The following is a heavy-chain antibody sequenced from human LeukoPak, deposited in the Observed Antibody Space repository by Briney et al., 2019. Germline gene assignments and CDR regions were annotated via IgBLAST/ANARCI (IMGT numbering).Heavy chain of an antibody. Sequence: SETLSLTCTVSAGSIGSGRYYWSWIRQPGGKGLEWIGRIYNSGSTNYNPSLKSRVTISVDTSKNQFSLKLSSVTAADTAVYYCARSIIRGVPRYFDYWGQGTLVTVSS. CDR1: AGSIGSGRYY. CDR2: IYNSGST. CDR3: ARSIIRGVPRYFDY. V-gene: IGHV4-61*02. J-gene: IGHJ4*02. D-gene: IGHD3-10*01.